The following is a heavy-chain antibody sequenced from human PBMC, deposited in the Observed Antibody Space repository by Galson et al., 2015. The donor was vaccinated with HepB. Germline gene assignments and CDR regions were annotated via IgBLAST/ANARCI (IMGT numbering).Heavy chain of an antibody. V-gene: IGHV4-4*07. CDR3: ARDRDGYNSRLDY. CDR2: IYSSGQT. Sequence: TLSLTCTVSGGSISGNYWSWIRQPAGKGLEWIGQIYSSGQTNYNPSLKSRVTLSVDTSKNQFFLNLTSVTAADTAVYYCARDRDGYNSRLDYWGQGSLVSVSS. CDR1: GGSISGNY. J-gene: IGHJ4*02. D-gene: IGHD5-24*01.